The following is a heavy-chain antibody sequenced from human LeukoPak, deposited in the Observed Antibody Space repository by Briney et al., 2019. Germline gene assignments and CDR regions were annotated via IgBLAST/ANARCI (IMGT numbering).Heavy chain of an antibody. CDR1: GYTFTSYG. V-gene: IGHV1-18*01. J-gene: IGHJ4*02. CDR3: ARDPGDYDILTGYPYYFDY. CDR2: ISAYNGNT. D-gene: IGHD3-9*01. Sequence: ASVKVSCKASGYTFTSYGISWVRQAPGQGLEWMGWISAYNGNTNYAQKLQGRVTMTTDTSTSTAYMELRSLRSDDTAVYYCARDPGDYDILTGYPYYFDYWGQGTLVTVSS.